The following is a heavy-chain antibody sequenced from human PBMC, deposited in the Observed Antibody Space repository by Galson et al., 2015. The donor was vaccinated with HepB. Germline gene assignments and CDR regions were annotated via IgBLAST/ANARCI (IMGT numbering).Heavy chain of an antibody. D-gene: IGHD3-22*01. Sequence: SLRLSCAASGFTFSDYYMSWIRQAPGKGLECISYISSSNSTIYYGDSVKGRFTIPRDNAKNSLYLQMNSLRADDTAVYYCARQMYDYDSSGLDYWGQGTLVTVSS. J-gene: IGHJ4*01. CDR2: ISSSNSTI. CDR3: ARQMYDYDSSGLDY. V-gene: IGHV3-11*01. CDR1: GFTFSDYY.